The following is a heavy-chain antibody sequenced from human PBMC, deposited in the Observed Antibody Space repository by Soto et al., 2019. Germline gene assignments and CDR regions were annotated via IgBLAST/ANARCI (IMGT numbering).Heavy chain of an antibody. CDR3: ARSQEPDERFLEWLLSDAGGMDV. CDR2: ISSSSSYI. V-gene: IGHV3-21*01. Sequence: GGSLRLSCAASGFTFSSYSMNWVRQAPGKGLEWVSSISSSSSYIYYADSVKGRFTISRDNAKNSLYLQMNSLRAEDTAVYYCARSQEPDERFLEWLLSDAGGMDVWGQGTTVTVSS. CDR1: GFTFSSYS. J-gene: IGHJ6*02. D-gene: IGHD3-3*01.